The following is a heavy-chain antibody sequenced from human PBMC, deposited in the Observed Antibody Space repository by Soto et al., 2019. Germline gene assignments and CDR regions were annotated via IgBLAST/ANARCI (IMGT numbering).Heavy chain of an antibody. CDR1: GYSFISYG. CDR3: AREGAGGGWPGGWFDP. CDR2: ISAYNGNT. D-gene: IGHD6-19*01. J-gene: IGHJ5*02. Sequence: QVQLVQSGAEVKKPGASVKVSCKASGYSFISYGVSWVRQAPGQGLEWMGWISAYNGNTNYAQKLQGRVTMTTDTSTRAAYMELRSLTSDDTAVYYCAREGAGGGWPGGWFDPWGQGTLVTVSS. V-gene: IGHV1-18*01.